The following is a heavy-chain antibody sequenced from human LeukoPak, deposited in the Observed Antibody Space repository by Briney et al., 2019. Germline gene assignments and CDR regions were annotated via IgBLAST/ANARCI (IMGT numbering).Heavy chain of an antibody. CDR1: GGTFSSYA. Sequence: ASVKVSCKASGGTFSSYAISWVRQAPGQGLEWMGRIIPILGIANYAQKFQGRVTITADKSTSTAYMELSSLRSEDTAVYYCARDNFGYYDSSGDDAFDIWGQGTMVTVSS. J-gene: IGHJ3*02. CDR3: ARDNFGYYDSSGDDAFDI. V-gene: IGHV1-69*04. D-gene: IGHD3-22*01. CDR2: IIPILGIA.